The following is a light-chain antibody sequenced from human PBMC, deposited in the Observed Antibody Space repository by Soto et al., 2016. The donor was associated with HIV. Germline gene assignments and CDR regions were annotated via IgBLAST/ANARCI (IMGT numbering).Light chain of an antibody. J-gene: IGKJ2*01. V-gene: IGKV1-5*03. CDR1: QSISSW. Sequence: DIQMTQSPSTLSASVGDRVTITCRASQSISSWLAWYQQKPGKAPKLLIYKASSLESGVPSRFSGGGSGTDYTLTISGLHPEDFAIYYCQQYYSVPYTFGQGTRLDLK. CDR3: QQYYSVPYT. CDR2: KAS.